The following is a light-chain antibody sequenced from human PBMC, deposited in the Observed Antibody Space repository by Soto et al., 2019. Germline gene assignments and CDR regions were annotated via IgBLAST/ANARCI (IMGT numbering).Light chain of an antibody. CDR2: AAS. V-gene: IGKV1-39*01. Sequence: IQMTQSLSSLSASVGDRVTITCRAGQSIFSSLNWYQQRPGKAPTLLIYAASSLQSGVPSRFRGSGYGTDFSLTITSLQPEDFATYYCQQSYNSPPITFGPGTRLEIK. CDR3: QQSYNSPPIT. CDR1: QSIFSS. J-gene: IGKJ5*01.